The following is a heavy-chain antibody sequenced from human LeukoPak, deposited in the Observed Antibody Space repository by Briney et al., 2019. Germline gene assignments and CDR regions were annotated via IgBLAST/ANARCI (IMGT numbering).Heavy chain of an antibody. J-gene: IGHJ4*02. D-gene: IGHD6-13*01. CDR3: ARGVYIAAAQYGY. CDR1: GGSISSYY. V-gene: IGHV4-59*01. CDR2: IYYSGTT. Sequence: PXGTLSLTCTVSGGSISSYYWSWIRQPPGKGLEWIGYIYYSGTTNYNPSLKSRATISVDTSKNQFSLKLSSVTAADTAVYYCARGVYIAAAQYGYWGQGTLVTVSS.